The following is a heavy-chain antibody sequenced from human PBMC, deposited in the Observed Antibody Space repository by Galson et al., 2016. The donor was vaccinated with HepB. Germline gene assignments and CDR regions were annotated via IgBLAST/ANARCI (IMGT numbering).Heavy chain of an antibody. J-gene: IGHJ4*02. Sequence: SLRLSCAASGLSFSYAWMSWVRQAPGKGLEWVGRIKTKSDGGTTQYAAPVEGRFTISRDDSENRLYLQMNNLEPGDTAVYYCTTDGLDISFDYWGQGTRGTVSS. D-gene: IGHD2-2*03. V-gene: IGHV3-15*01. CDR3: TTDGLDISFDY. CDR1: GLSFSYAW. CDR2: IKTKSDGGTT.